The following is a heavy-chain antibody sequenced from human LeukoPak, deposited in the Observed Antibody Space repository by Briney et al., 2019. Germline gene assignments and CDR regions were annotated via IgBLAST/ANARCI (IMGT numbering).Heavy chain of an antibody. CDR3: ARERSSQGYFDF. CDR1: GSSFTSYW. Sequence: GGSLQISCKGSGSSFTSYWIGWGRQVPGKGLGGMGIIYPDDSDTRYSPSFQGQVTISADKSISTAYLQWSSLKASDTAMYYCARERSSQGYFDFWGQGTLVTVSS. J-gene: IGHJ4*02. D-gene: IGHD6-6*01. V-gene: IGHV5-51*01. CDR2: IYPDDSDT.